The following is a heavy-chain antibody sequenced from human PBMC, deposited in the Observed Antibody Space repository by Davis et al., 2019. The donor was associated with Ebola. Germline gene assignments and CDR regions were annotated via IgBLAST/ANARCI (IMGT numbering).Heavy chain of an antibody. D-gene: IGHD2-15*01. CDR2: IYYSGST. V-gene: IGHV4-59*08. J-gene: IGHJ5*02. Sequence: SETLSLTCTVSGGSISGYYWSWIRQPPGKGLEWIGYIYYSGSTNYNPSLKSRVTISVDTSKNHFSLKLSSVTAADTAVYYCARRCAGGSCHFGWFDPWGQGTLVTVSS. CDR3: ARRCAGGSCHFGWFDP. CDR1: GGSISGYY.